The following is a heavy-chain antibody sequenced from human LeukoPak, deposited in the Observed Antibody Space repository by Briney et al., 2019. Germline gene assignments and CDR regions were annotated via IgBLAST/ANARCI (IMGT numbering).Heavy chain of an antibody. Sequence: GGSLRLSCAASGFTFSDCFMSWIRQAPGRGLEWISYTSSSGDITYYADSVKGRFTISRDNSKNTLYLQMNSLRAEDTAVYYCAKGNWISTLLPYYFDYWGQGTLVTVSS. CDR1: GFTFSDCF. CDR3: AKGNWISTLLPYYFDY. CDR2: TSSSGDIT. V-gene: IGHV3-11*01. J-gene: IGHJ4*02. D-gene: IGHD1-1*01.